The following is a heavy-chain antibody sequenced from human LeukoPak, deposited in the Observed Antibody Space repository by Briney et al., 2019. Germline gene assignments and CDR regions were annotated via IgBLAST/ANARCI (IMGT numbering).Heavy chain of an antibody. V-gene: IGHV6-1*01. CDR1: GDSVSSNSAA. Sequence: SQTLSLTCAISGDSVSSNSAAWNWIRQSPSRGLEWLGRTYYRSRWYNDYAASMRSRMTINPDTSKNQFSLQLYSMTPEDTAVYYCARDHGGLDSWGQGTVVTVSS. J-gene: IGHJ4*02. CDR3: ARDHGGLDS. CDR2: TYYRSRWYN.